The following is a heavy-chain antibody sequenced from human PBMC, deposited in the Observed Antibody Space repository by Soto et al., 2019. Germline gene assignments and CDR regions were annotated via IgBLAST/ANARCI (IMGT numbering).Heavy chain of an antibody. CDR2: ISWDGGST. D-gene: IGHD2-2*01. J-gene: IGHJ6*02. CDR1: GFTFDDYT. Sequence: GVSLRLSCAASGFTFDDYTMHWVRQAPGRGLEWVSLISWDGGSTYYADSVKGRFTISRDNSKNSLYLQMNSLRTEDTALYYCAKDMSCSSTSCHHYYYYYGMGVWGQGTTVTVSS. CDR3: AKDMSCSSTSCHHYYYYYGMGV. V-gene: IGHV3-43*01.